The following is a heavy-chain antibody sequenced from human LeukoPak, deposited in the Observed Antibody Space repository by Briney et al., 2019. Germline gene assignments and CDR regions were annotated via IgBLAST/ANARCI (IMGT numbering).Heavy chain of an antibody. V-gene: IGHV3-30*04. J-gene: IGHJ4*02. CDR3: AKPGPITFGGVIVILLFDY. D-gene: IGHD3-16*02. Sequence: PGRSLRLSCAASGFTFTSYTFHWVRQAPGKGLEWVAFTSYYGDNTYYADSVKGRFTISRDNSQSSLYLQMNSLRREDTAVYYCAKPGPITFGGVIVILLFDYWGQGTLVTVSS. CDR2: TSYYGDNT. CDR1: GFTFTSYT.